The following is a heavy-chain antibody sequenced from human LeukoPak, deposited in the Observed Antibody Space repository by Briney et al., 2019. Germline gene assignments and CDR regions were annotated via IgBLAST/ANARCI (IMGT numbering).Heavy chain of an antibody. CDR3: GMSYATSTLDF. V-gene: IGHV1-2*02. CDR1: GTTFTVYY. D-gene: IGHD3-16*01. Sequence: ASVNLSCTSSGTTFTVYYPRWERHGPGQGLEWMGWINPHTGATDYAQTFQGRLTMTWDTSITTAYMNLSRVGSDDSAMYYCGMSYATSTLDFWGQGTLVIVSS. CDR2: INPHTGAT. J-gene: IGHJ4*02.